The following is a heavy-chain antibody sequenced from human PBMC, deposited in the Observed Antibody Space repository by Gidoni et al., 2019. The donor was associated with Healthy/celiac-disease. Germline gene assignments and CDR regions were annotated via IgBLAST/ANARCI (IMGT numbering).Heavy chain of an antibody. V-gene: IGHV1-69*01. CDR2: IIPIFGTA. CDR1: GGTFSSYA. CDR3: AREGYDYVWGSYRPLDY. J-gene: IGHJ4*02. D-gene: IGHD3-16*02. Sequence: QVQLVQSGAEVKKPGSSVKVSCKASGGTFSSYAISWVRQAPGQGLEWMGGIIPIFGTANYAQKFQGRVTITADESTSTAYMELSSLRSEDTAVYYCAREGYDYVWGSYRPLDYWGQGTLVTVSS.